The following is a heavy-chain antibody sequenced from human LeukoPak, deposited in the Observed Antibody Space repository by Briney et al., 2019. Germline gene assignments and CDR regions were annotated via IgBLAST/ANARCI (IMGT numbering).Heavy chain of an antibody. D-gene: IGHD1-26*01. J-gene: IGHJ4*02. CDR2: ISSSGSTI. Sequence: PGGSLRLSCAASGFTVSSNYMSWVRQAPGKGLEWGSYISSSGSTIYYADSVKGRFTISRDNAKNSLYLQMNSLRAEDTAVYYCARVRGSYYDGYFDYWGQGTLVTVSS. CDR1: GFTVSSNY. CDR3: ARVRGSYYDGYFDY. V-gene: IGHV3-11*04.